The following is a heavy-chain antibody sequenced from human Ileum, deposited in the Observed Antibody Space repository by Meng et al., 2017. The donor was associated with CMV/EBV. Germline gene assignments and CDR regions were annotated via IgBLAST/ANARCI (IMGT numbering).Heavy chain of an antibody. J-gene: IGHJ5*02. CDR3: ARAMLGYCSSTSCYRVPRAENWFDP. Sequence: GWVRQMPGKGLEWMGIIYPGDSDTRYSPSFQGQVTISADKSISTAYLQWSSLKASDTAMYYCARAMLGYCSSTSCYRVPRAENWFDPWGQGTLVTVSS. CDR2: IYPGDSDT. D-gene: IGHD2-2*02. V-gene: IGHV5-51*01.